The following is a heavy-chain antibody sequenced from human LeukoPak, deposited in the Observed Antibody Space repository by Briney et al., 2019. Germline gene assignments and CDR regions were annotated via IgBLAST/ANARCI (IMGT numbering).Heavy chain of an antibody. J-gene: IGHJ4*02. CDR2: INHSGST. Sequence: KPSETLSPTCAVYGGSFSGYNWSWIRQPPGKGLEWIGEINHSGSTNYNPSLKSGVTISVDTSKNQFSLKLSSVTAADTAVYYCARGVGIISSYCSGGSCDPGYFDYWGQGTLVTVSS. D-gene: IGHD2-15*01. CDR1: GGSFSGYN. V-gene: IGHV4-34*01. CDR3: ARGVGIISSYCSGGSCDPGYFDY.